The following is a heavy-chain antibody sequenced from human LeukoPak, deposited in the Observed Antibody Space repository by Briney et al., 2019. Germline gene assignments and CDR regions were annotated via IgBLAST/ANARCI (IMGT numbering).Heavy chain of an antibody. CDR1: GGTFSSYA. CDR2: IIPIFGTA. D-gene: IGHD5-18*01. CDR3: AKGYSYGYHSHYYMDV. J-gene: IGHJ6*03. Sequence: SVKVSCKASGGTFSSYAISWVRQAPGQGLEWMGGIIPIFGTANYAQKFQGRVTITADKSTSTAYMELSSLRSEDTAVYYCAKGYSYGYHSHYYMDVWGKGTTVTVSS. V-gene: IGHV1-69*06.